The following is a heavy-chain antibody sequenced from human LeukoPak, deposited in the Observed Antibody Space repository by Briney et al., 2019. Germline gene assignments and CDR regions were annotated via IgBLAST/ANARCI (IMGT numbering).Heavy chain of an antibody. J-gene: IGHJ5*02. CDR2: IYHSGST. CDR1: GYSISSGYY. Sequence: SETLSLTCAVSGYSISSGYYWGWLRQPPGKGLEWIGIIYHSGSTYYNPSLKSRVTISVDTSKNQFSLKLSSVTAADTAVYYCARRIQGYYDSRGHDEGWFDPWGQGTLVTVSS. D-gene: IGHD3-22*01. V-gene: IGHV4-38-2*01. CDR3: ARRIQGYYDSRGHDEGWFDP.